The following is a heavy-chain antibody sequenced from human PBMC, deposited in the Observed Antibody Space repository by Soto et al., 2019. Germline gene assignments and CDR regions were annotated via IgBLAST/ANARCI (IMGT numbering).Heavy chain of an antibody. CDR1: GYTFTSYA. J-gene: IGHJ4*02. Sequence: ASVNVSCKASGYTFTSYAMHWVRQAPGQRLEWMGWINAGNGNTKYSQKFQGRVTITRDTSASTAYMELSSLRSEDTAVYYCARDQGVGLSVDYWGQGTLVTVSS. V-gene: IGHV1-3*01. CDR2: INAGNGNT. CDR3: ARDQGVGLSVDY.